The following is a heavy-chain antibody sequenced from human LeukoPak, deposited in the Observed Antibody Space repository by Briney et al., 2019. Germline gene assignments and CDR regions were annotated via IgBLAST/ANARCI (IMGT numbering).Heavy chain of an antibody. J-gene: IGHJ4*02. Sequence: GGSLRLSCAASGLTFYSYGMSWVRQAPGKGLEWVSGISGSGDTTYYADSVKGRFTISRDNSKNTLYLQMNSLRVEDTAVYYCANSHAAHGTGLDCWGQGTLVAVSS. CDR3: ANSHAAHGTGLDC. V-gene: IGHV3-23*01. CDR2: ISGSGDTT. CDR1: GLTFYSYG. D-gene: IGHD2-15*01.